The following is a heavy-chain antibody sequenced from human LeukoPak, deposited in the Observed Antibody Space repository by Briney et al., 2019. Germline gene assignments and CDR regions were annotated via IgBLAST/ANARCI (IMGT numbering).Heavy chain of an antibody. Sequence: AASAKVSCKASGYTFTSYDINWVRQATGQGLEWMGWMNPNSGNTGYAQKFQGRVTMTRNTSISTAYMELSSLRSEDTAVYYCASSYDSSGRDAFDIWGQGTMVTVSS. CDR1: GYTFTSYD. CDR3: ASSYDSSGRDAFDI. CDR2: MNPNSGNT. D-gene: IGHD3-22*01. J-gene: IGHJ3*02. V-gene: IGHV1-8*01.